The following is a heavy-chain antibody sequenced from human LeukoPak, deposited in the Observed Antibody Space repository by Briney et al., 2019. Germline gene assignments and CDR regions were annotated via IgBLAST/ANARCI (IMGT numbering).Heavy chain of an antibody. J-gene: IGHJ4*02. Sequence: GGSLRLSCSGAQFTFSYYAMTWVRPAPGGGVGWVAGVGGSGDYTYYADSVKGRFTISRDNSKNTLYLQPNSLRVEDTAVYYCAKEIYAHGSHGFDYWGQGTLVTVSS. D-gene: IGHD3-10*01. V-gene: IGHV3-23*01. CDR1: QFTFSYYA. CDR2: VGGSGDYT. CDR3: AKEIYAHGSHGFDY.